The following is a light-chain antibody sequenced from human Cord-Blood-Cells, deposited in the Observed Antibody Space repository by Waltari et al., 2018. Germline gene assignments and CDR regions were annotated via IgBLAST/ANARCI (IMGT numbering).Light chain of an antibody. CDR2: AAS. V-gene: IGKV1-39*01. CDR3: QQSYSTHYT. J-gene: IGKJ2*01. Sequence: DIQMTQSPSSLSASVGERVTITCRASQSISSYLNWYQQKPGKAPKLLIYAASSLQSGVPSRFSGSGSGTDFTLTISSLQPEDFATYYCQQSYSTHYTFGQGTKLEIK. CDR1: QSISSY.